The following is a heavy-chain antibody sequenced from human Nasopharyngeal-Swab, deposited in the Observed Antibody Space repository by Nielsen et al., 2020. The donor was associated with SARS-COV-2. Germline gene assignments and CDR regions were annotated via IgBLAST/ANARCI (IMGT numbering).Heavy chain of an antibody. J-gene: IGHJ4*02. D-gene: IGHD3-22*01. CDR3: SRANYYDDY. Sequence: WIRQPPGKGLEWVSYISGSSSSMFYADSVGGRFTISRDNAKNSLYLQMNSLRAEDTAVYYCSRANYYDDYWGQGTLVTVSS. CDR2: ISGSSSSM. V-gene: IGHV3-48*04.